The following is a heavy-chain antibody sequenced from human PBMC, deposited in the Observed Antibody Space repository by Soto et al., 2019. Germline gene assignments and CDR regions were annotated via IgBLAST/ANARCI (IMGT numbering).Heavy chain of an antibody. CDR2: IYHTGTT. CDR1: GASIRSRSC. V-gene: IGHV4-4*02. J-gene: IGHJ5*02. CDR3: VKSSLVPLNWFAP. D-gene: IGHD2-8*01. Sequence: AETRSLTFGVSGASIRSRSCWSCVRQSPSKGREWIGEIYHTGTTNYNPSLKSPVTLSLDNSKTQFSLTLTSMTAADTAVYHCVKSSLVPLNWFAPWGQGTLATVSS.